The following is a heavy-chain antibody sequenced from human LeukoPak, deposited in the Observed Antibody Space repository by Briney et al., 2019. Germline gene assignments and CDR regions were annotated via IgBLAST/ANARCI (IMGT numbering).Heavy chain of an antibody. V-gene: IGHV3-30*18. Sequence: GGSLRLSCAASGFTFSSYSMNWVRQAPGKGLEWVAVISHDGSNKHYADSVKGRFTISRDNSKNTLYLQMNSLRAEDTAVCYCAKVWSAHPNYYYMDVWGKGTTVTVSS. CDR2: ISHDGSNK. CDR1: GFTFSSYS. CDR3: AKVWSAHPNYYYMDV. J-gene: IGHJ6*03. D-gene: IGHD3-3*01.